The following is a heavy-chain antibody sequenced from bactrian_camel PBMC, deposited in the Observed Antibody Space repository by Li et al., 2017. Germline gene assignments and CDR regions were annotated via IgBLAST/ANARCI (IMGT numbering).Heavy chain of an antibody. D-gene: IGHD6*01. CDR3: AAESWVHGGDCHTSGD. J-gene: IGHJ4*01. CDR1: RYMYDNGC. Sequence: VQLVESGGGSVQAGGSLRLSCAASRYMYDNGCMGWFRQAPGREREGVAGIGTNGVATTTDSVKGRFTVSQDNAKSTLYLQMNSLKPEDTAVYYCAAESWVHGGDCHTSGDWGQGTQVTVS. V-gene: IGHV3S53*01. CDR2: IGTNGVA.